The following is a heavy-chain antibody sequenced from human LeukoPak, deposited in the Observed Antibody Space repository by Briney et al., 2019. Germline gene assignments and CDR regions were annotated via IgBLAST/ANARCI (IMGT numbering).Heavy chain of an antibody. CDR2: IIPIFGTA. D-gene: IGHD1-26*01. V-gene: IGHV1-69*13. J-gene: IGHJ4*02. CDR1: GGTFSSYA. Sequence: SVKVSCKASGGTFSSYAISWVRQAPGQGLEWMGGIIPIFGTANYAQKFQGRVTITADESTSTAYMELSSLRSEDTAVYYCARESVVGATLDHWGQGTLVTVSS. CDR3: ARESVVGATLDH.